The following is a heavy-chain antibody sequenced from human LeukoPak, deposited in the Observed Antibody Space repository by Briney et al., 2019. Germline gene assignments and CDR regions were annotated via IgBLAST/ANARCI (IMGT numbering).Heavy chain of an antibody. CDR3: AREISTVEGWLQLRVLRYFDL. CDR1: GFTFSSYG. D-gene: IGHD5-24*01. CDR2: IWFDGSNK. V-gene: IGHV3-33*08. Sequence: QPGRSLRLSCAASGFTFSSYGMHWVRQAPGQGLEWVALIWFDGSNKYYADSVKGRFTISRDNSKNTLYLQMNSLRAEDTAVYYCAREISTVEGWLQLRVLRYFDLWGRGTLVTVSS. J-gene: IGHJ2*01.